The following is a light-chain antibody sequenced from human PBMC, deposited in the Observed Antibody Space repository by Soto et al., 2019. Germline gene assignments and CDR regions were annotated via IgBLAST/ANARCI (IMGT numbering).Light chain of an antibody. CDR2: DAS. V-gene: IGKV3D-20*01. Sequence: EIVLTQSPATLSLSPGERATLSCGASQSGSSSYLAWYQQKPGLAPRILIYDASNRATGIPDRFSGSGSGTDFTLTISRLAPEDFAVYYCQQYGSSGTFGQGTKVDIK. J-gene: IGKJ1*01. CDR1: QSGSSSY. CDR3: QQYGSSGT.